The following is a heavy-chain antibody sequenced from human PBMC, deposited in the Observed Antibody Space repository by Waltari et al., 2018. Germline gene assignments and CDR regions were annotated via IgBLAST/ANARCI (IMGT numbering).Heavy chain of an antibody. D-gene: IGHD2-15*01. CDR2: IKQDGSEK. CDR1: GFTFSSYW. CDR3: ARDPSGGYYYYGMDV. Sequence: EVQLVESGGGLVQPGGSLRLSCAASGFTFSSYWMSCVRQAPGKWLEWVANIKQDGSEKYYVDSVKCRFTISRDNAKNSLYLQMNSLRAEDTAVYYCARDPSGGYYYYGMDVWGQGTTVTVSS. J-gene: IGHJ6*02. V-gene: IGHV3-7*01.